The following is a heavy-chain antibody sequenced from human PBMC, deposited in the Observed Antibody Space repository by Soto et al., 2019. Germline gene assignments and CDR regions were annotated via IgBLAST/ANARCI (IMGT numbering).Heavy chain of an antibody. Sequence: HVQLVQSGAEVKKPGASVKVSCKASGYTFTRFYMHWVRQAPGQGLEWMGLINPSGGSTSYAQNFQGRVTMTRDTSTSTVYMQLGSLRSEDTAVYYCARESMSARQVDPYWGQGTLVTVSS. J-gene: IGHJ4*02. D-gene: IGHD2-15*01. CDR2: INPSGGST. V-gene: IGHV1-46*01. CDR1: GYTFTRFY. CDR3: ARESMSARQVDPY.